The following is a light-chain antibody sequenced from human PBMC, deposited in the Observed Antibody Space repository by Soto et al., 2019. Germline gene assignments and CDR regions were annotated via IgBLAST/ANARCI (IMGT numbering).Light chain of an antibody. CDR1: QGIRID. J-gene: IGKJ4*01. CDR3: LQDYDFFS. CDR2: AAS. V-gene: IGKV1-6*01. Sequence: ALQMTQSPSSLSASVGDRVTITCRASQGIRIDLGWYQQKPGKAPKLLIGAASSLQSGVPSRFSGSGSGTDFTLTISSLQPEDFATYYCLQDYDFFSFGGGTKVEIK.